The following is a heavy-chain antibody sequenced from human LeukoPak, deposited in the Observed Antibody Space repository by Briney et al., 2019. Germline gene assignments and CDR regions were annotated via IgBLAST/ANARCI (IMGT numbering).Heavy chain of an antibody. J-gene: IGHJ3*02. CDR2: MYYSGSI. CDR3: ARGVRHCASTTCFAGDGDI. Sequence: KPSETLSLTCTVSGGSISSYYWTWIRQPPGKGLEWLGQMYYSGSIKYNPSLKSRVTVSTDTSKNQFSLKLRSVTAADTATYYCARGVRHCASTTCFAGDGDIWGQGKMVTVSS. CDR1: GGSISSYY. D-gene: IGHD2-2*01. V-gene: IGHV4-59*01.